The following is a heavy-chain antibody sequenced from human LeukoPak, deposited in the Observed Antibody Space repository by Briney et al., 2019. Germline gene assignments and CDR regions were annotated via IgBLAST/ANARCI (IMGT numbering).Heavy chain of an antibody. Sequence: SETLSLTCTVSGGSIRGSTYYWGWIRQPPGKGLEWIGSIYYSGSTYYNPSLKSRATISVDTSKNQLSLKLSAVTAADAAVYYCARGGGYSYGHFDNWGQGTLVTVSS. V-gene: IGHV4-39*01. J-gene: IGHJ4*02. CDR1: GGSIRGSTYY. CDR3: ARGGGYSYGHFDN. D-gene: IGHD5-18*01. CDR2: IYYSGST.